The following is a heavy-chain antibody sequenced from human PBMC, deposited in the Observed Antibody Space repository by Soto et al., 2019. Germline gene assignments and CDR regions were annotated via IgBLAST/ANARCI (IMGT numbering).Heavy chain of an antibody. D-gene: IGHD3-3*01. Sequence: QVQLVQSGAEVKKPGSSVKVSCKASGGTFSSYAISWVRQAPGQGLEWMGGIIPIFGTANYAQKFQGRVTITADESTSTAYMELSSLRSEDTAVYYCAREGYDFWSGYYRLNTDLAKTTIGVYGMDVWGQGTTVTVSS. CDR3: AREGYDFWSGYYRLNTDLAKTTIGVYGMDV. CDR1: GGTFSSYA. J-gene: IGHJ6*02. CDR2: IIPIFGTA. V-gene: IGHV1-69*01.